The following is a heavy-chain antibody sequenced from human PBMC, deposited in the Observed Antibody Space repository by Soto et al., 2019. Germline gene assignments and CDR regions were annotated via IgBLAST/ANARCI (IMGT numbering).Heavy chain of an antibody. D-gene: IGHD6-6*01. CDR2: FDPEDGET. Sequence: GASVKVSCKVSGYTLTELSMHWVRQAPGKGLEWMGGFDPEDGETIYTQKFQGRVTMTEDTSTDTAYMELSSLRSEDTAVYYCATLYSSSSLYYYYGMDAWGQGTTVTVSS. V-gene: IGHV1-24*01. CDR3: ATLYSSSSLYYYYGMDA. J-gene: IGHJ6*02. CDR1: GYTLTELS.